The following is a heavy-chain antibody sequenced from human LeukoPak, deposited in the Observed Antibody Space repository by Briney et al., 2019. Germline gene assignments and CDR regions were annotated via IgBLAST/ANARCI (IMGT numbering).Heavy chain of an antibody. D-gene: IGHD3-16*01. V-gene: IGHV4-59*01. Sequence: SETLSLPCTVSGGSISSYYWSWIRQPPGKGLEWIGYIYYTGSTNYNPSLKSRVTISVDTSKNQFSLRLSSVTAADTAVYYCASRIGSRLDYWGQGTLVTVSS. CDR1: GGSISSYY. CDR2: IYYTGST. CDR3: ASRIGSRLDY. J-gene: IGHJ4*02.